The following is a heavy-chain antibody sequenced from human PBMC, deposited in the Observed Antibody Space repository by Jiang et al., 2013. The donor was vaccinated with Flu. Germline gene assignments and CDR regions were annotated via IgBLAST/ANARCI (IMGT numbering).Heavy chain of an antibody. CDR2: ISSSSSYT. CDR1: GFTFSDYY. J-gene: IGHJ4*02. CDR3: ASGGVVGANY. Sequence: LRLSCAASGFTFSDYYMSWIRQAPGKGLEWVSYISSSSSYTNYADSVKGRFTISRDNAKNSLYLQMNSLRAEDTAVYYCASGGVVGANYWGQGTLVTVSS. D-gene: IGHD1-26*01. V-gene: IGHV3-11*06.